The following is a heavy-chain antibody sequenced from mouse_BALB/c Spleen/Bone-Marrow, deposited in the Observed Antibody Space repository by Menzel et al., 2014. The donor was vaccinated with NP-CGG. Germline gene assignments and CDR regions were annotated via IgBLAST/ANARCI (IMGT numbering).Heavy chain of an antibody. CDR1: GFNIKDYY. CDR3: ARHYYGTSYVGYFDC. CDR2: IDPENGNT. V-gene: IGHV14-1*02. D-gene: IGHD1-1*01. Sequence: VQLQQSGAELVRPGALVKLSCKASGFNIKDYYMHWVKQRPEQGLEWIGWIDPENGNTIYDPKFQGKASITADTSSNTAYLQLSSLTSEDTAVYYCARHYYGTSYVGYFDCWGQGTTLTVSS. J-gene: IGHJ2*01.